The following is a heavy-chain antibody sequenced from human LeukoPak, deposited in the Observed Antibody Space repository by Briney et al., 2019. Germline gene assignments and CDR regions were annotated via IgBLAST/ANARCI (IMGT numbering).Heavy chain of an antibody. CDR1: GGSLSGYY. CDR3: ALIAVAVAFDI. Sequence: PSETLSLTCAVYGGSLSGYYWSWIRQPPGKGLEWIGEINHSGSTNYKPSLKSRVTISVDTSKNQFSLKLSSVTAADTAVYYCALIAVAVAFDIWGQGTMVTVSS. CDR2: INHSGST. J-gene: IGHJ3*02. V-gene: IGHV4-34*01. D-gene: IGHD6-19*01.